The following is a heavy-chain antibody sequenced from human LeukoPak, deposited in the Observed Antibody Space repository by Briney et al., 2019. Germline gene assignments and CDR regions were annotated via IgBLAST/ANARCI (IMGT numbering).Heavy chain of an antibody. V-gene: IGHV4-30-2*01. D-gene: IGHD3-22*01. J-gene: IGHJ4*02. CDR3: AAQIVYKSSGYYLYCFDY. CDR2: FDHSGST. Sequence: SETLSLTCAVSGDSISSDDYSWSWIRQPPGKGLEWIGYFDHSGSTYYNPSLKSRVTISVDRSKKQFSLKLTSVTAADTAVYFCAAQIVYKSSGYYLYCFDYWGQGTLVTVSS. CDR1: GDSISSDDYS.